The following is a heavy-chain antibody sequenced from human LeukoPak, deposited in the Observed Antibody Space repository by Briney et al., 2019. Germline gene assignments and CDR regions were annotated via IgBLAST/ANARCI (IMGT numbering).Heavy chain of an antibody. CDR1: GGAVSSGSYF. V-gene: IGHV4-61*01. D-gene: IGHD4-17*01. J-gene: IGHJ3*02. CDR2: IYYSGST. CDR3: AREPHDYGAVPGI. Sequence: KPSETLSHTCTVPGGAVSSGSYFWSWIRQRPGKGLEWIGYIYYSGSTNYNPSLKSRVTISLDTSKNQFSLKLSSVTAADTAVYYCAREPHDYGAVPGIWGQGTMVTVSS.